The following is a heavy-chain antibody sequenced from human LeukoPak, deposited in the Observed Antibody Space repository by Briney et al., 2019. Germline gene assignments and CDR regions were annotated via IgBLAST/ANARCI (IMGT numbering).Heavy chain of an antibody. CDR1: GFTFSSYA. CDR2: ISGSGGST. V-gene: IGHV3-23*01. D-gene: IGHD1-26*01. CDR3: AKPSGSYVSAHGY. J-gene: IGHJ4*02. Sequence: GGSLRLSCAASGFTFSSYAMSWVRQAPGKGLEWVSAISGSGGSTYYADSVKGRFTISRDNSKNTLYLQMNGLRAEDTAVYYCAKPSGSYVSAHGYWGQGTLVTVSS.